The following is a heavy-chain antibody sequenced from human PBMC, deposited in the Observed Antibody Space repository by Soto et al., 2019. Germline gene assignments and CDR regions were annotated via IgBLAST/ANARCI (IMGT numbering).Heavy chain of an antibody. J-gene: IGHJ4*02. D-gene: IGHD3-10*01. CDR1: GFTFTAYY. CDR2: IKKDGSEQ. CDR3: SRENWFQDF. V-gene: IGHV3-7*03. Sequence: EVQLVESGGGLVQPGGSLRLSCVASGFTFTAYYMTWVRQAPGKGLEWVASIKKDGSEQYYVDSVKGRFTISRDNAKNSLYLQMNSLRAGDTALYYCSRENWFQDFWGQGTLVTVSS.